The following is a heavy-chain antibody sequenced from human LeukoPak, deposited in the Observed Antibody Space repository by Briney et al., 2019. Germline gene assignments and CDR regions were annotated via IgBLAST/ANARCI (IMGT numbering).Heavy chain of an antibody. CDR3: AREIVEMAALKIDY. J-gene: IGHJ4*02. CDR2: IYTSGST. Sequence: TLSLTSTVSGGSISSGSYYWTWIRQPAGKGLEWIGRIYTSGSTNYNPSLKSRVTISVDTSKNQFSLKQSSVTAADTAVYYCAREIVEMAALKIDYWGQGTLVTVSS. CDR1: GGSISSGSYY. V-gene: IGHV4-61*02. D-gene: IGHD5-24*01.